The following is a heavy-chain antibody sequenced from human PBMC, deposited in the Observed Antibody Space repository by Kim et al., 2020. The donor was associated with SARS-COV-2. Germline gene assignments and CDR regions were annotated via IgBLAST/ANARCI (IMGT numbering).Heavy chain of an antibody. CDR3: ARGRFVSRGSGSLCYFD. Sequence: SETLSLTCSVSTDSMTDFYWGWIRQSPGKGLEWLGSVCHTGGTHYNPSLKSRLTISIDTSKTQFALRLTSVSAADTAAFFCARGRFVSRGSGSLCYFD. CDR1: TDSMTDFY. V-gene: IGHV4-59*01. CDR2: VCHTGGT. D-gene: IGHD3-10*01. J-gene: IGHJ4*03.